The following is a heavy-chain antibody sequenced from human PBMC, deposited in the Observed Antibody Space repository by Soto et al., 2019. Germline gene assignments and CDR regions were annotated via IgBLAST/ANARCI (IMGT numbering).Heavy chain of an antibody. CDR3: ARESVILFYDSSGYYDY. J-gene: IGHJ4*02. CDR1: GGSISSGGYY. Sequence: SETLSLTCTVSGGSISSGGYYWSWIRQHPGKGLEWIGYIYYSGSTYYNPSLKSRVTILVDTSKNQFSLKLSSVTAADTAVYYCARESVILFYDSSGYYDYWGQGTLVTVSS. D-gene: IGHD3-22*01. V-gene: IGHV4-31*03. CDR2: IYYSGST.